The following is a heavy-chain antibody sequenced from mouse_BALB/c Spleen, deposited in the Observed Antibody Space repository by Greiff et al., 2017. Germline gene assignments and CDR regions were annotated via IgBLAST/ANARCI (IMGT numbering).Heavy chain of an antibody. V-gene: IGHV2-6-7*01. J-gene: IGHJ2*01. CDR3: AREYYYGEVYYFDY. CDR1: GFSLTGYG. Sequence: QVQLKASGPGLVAPSQSLSITCTVSGFSLTGYGVNWVRQPPGKGLEWLGMIWGDGSTDYNSALKSRLSISKDNSKSQVFLKMNSLQTDDTAMYYCAREYYYGEVYYFDYWGQGTTLTVSS. D-gene: IGHD1-1*01. CDR2: IWGDGST.